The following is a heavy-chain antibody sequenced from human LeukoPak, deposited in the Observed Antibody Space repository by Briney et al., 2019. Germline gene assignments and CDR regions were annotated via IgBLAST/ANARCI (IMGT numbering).Heavy chain of an antibody. Sequence: PGGSLRLCCAASGLTFSTFSMNWVRQAPGKGLEWVASINSNSYIYYADSVKGRFTISRDNAKNSLYLQMNSLGAEDTAVYYCAREGGFCFGETCRYFDYWGQGTLVTVSS. D-gene: IGHD2-15*01. CDR2: INSNSYI. V-gene: IGHV3-21*01. J-gene: IGHJ4*02. CDR1: GLTFSTFS. CDR3: AREGGFCFGETCRYFDY.